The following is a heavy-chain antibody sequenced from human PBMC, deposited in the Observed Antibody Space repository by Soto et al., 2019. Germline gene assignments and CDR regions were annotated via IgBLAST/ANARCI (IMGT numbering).Heavy chain of an antibody. CDR3: ARGGYYFYMDV. Sequence: SETLSLTCAVSGGSISISNWWSWVRQTPGKGLEWIGQIHHSGSTNYSPSLTSRVTISVDKSKNQFSLKMNPVTAADTAVYYCARGGYYFYMDVWGKGTTVTVSS. D-gene: IGHD1-26*01. CDR1: GGSISISNW. CDR2: IHHSGST. J-gene: IGHJ6*03. V-gene: IGHV4-4*02.